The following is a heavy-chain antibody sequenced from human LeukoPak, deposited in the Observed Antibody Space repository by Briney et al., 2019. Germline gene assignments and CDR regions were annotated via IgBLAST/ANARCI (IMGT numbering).Heavy chain of an antibody. V-gene: IGHV3-23*01. CDR1: GFTFSSYA. CDR2: ISGSGGST. J-gene: IGHJ4*02. D-gene: IGHD3-22*01. CDR3: AKVVYDSSGYYFYY. Sequence: PGGSVRLSCAASGFTFSSYAMSWVRQAPGKGLEWVSAISGSGGSTYYADSVKGRFTISRDNSKNTLYLQMNSLRAEDTAVYYCAKVVYDSSGYYFYYWGQGTLVTASS.